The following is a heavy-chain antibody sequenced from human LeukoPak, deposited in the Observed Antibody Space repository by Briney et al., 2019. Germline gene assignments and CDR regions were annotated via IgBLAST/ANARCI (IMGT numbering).Heavy chain of an antibody. J-gene: IGHJ4*02. D-gene: IGHD5-24*01. CDR3: ARDGDGYNFDY. Sequence: GGSLRLSCAASGFTFSGYWMHWVRQAPGKGLVWVARVTRDGSGTNYADSAKGRFTISRDNGKNTLYLQMNSLRAEDTAVYYCARDGDGYNFDYWGQGTLVTVSS. V-gene: IGHV3-74*01. CDR1: GFTFSGYW. CDR2: VTRDGSGT.